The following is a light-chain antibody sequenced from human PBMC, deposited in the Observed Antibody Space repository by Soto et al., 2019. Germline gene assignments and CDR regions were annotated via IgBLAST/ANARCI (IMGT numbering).Light chain of an antibody. CDR2: DAS. CDR1: QSINNW. Sequence: DVRMTQTPSSLSASVGDRVTITCRASQSINNWLAWYQQKPGKAPKILIYDASTLKTGVPSRFSGSASGTEFTLTISGLQPEDVGSYYCQQYDTYPLTFGGGTKVDIK. V-gene: IGKV1-5*01. J-gene: IGKJ4*01. CDR3: QQYDTYPLT.